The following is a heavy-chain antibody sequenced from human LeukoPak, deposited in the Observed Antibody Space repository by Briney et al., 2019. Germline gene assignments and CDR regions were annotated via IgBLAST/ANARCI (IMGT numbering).Heavy chain of an antibody. CDR2: ISGSGGST. V-gene: IGHV3-23*01. Sequence: PGGSVRHSCAASGFTFSSYAMSWVRQAPGKGLEWVSAISGSGGSTYYADSVKGRFTISRDNSKNTLYLQMNSLRAEDTAVYYCAKDLYGSGSYYFDYWGQGTLVTVSS. CDR3: AKDLYGSGSYYFDY. CDR1: GFTFSSYA. D-gene: IGHD3-10*01. J-gene: IGHJ4*02.